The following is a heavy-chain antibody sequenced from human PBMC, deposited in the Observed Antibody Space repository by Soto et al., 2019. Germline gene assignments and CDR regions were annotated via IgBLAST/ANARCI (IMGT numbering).Heavy chain of an antibody. CDR2: ISYDGSNK. D-gene: IGHD1-26*01. CDR1: GFTFSSYG. J-gene: IGHJ4*02. CDR3: AKDHSDSGRPTPDY. V-gene: IGHV3-30*18. Sequence: GSLRLSCAASGFTFSSYGMHWVRQAPGKGLEWVAVISYDGSNKYYADSVKGRFTISRDNSKNTLYLQMNSLRAEDTAVYYCAKDHSDSGRPTPDYWGQGTLVTVSS.